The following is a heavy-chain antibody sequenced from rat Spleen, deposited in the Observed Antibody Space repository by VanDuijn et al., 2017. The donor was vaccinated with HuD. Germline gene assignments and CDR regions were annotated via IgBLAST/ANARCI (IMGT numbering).Heavy chain of an antibody. CDR2: IWGDGST. V-gene: IGHV2-1*01. D-gene: IGHD1-2*01. CDR3: AREDHYSSYFWE. CDR1: GFSLISHS. Sequence: QVQLKESGPGLVEPSQTLSLTCTVSGFSLISHSLHWVRQPPGKGLEWMGGIWGDGSTNYNSALKSRLSISRDTSKSQVFLKMNSLQTDDTAIYYCAREDHYSSYFWEWGQGTLVTVSS. J-gene: IGHJ3*01.